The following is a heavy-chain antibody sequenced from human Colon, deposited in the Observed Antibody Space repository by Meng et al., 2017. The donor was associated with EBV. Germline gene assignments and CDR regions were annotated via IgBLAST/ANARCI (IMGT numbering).Heavy chain of an antibody. V-gene: IGHV4-4*02. Sequence: VHVLRSLTALLCPTRARYSPPACPGASITTPTWWAWVPQPPGKGLEWMWEIPHRGISTYNPSLKSRVSMSIDKSKNHFSLELTSVTAADTAVYHCLRGSGGSVWGQGTLVTVSS. CDR1: GASITTPTW. D-gene: IGHD3-10*01. CDR3: LRGSGGSV. CDR2: IPHRGIS. J-gene: IGHJ1*01.